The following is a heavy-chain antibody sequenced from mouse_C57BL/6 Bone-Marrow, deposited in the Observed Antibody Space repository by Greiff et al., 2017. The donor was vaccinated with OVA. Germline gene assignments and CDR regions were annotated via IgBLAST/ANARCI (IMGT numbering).Heavy chain of an antibody. J-gene: IGHJ2*01. CDR3: ARYDDYDGDYFDY. Sequence: QVQLQQPGAELVKPGASVKLSCKASGYTFTSYWMQWVKQRPGQGLEWIGEIDPSDSYPNYNQKFKGKATLTVDTSSSTAYMQLSSLTSEDSAVYYCARYDDYDGDYFDYWGQGTTLTVSA. V-gene: IGHV1-50*01. D-gene: IGHD2-4*01. CDR2: IDPSDSYP. CDR1: GYTFTSYW.